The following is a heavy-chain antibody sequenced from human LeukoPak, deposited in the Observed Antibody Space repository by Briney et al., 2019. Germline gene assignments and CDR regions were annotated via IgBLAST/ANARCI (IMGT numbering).Heavy chain of an antibody. CDR3: ARTGQADY. CDR1: GYTFTSYG. J-gene: IGHJ4*02. V-gene: IGHV1-18*01. CDR2: ICTYNGKT. Sequence: GASVKVSCKASGYTFTSYGITWVRQAPGQGLEWMGICTYNGKTNYAQNLKGRVTMTIDTSTSTAYMELRSLTSDDTAVYYCARTGQADYWGQGTLVIVSS.